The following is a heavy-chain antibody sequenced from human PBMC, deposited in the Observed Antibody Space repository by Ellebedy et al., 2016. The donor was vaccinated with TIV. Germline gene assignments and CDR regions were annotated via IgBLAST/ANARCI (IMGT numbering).Heavy chain of an antibody. Sequence: SETLSLTCTVSGGSISSYYWSWIRQPPGKGLEWIGYIYYSGSTNYNPSLKSRVTISVDTSKNQFSLKLSSVTAADTAVYYCARHVGWTSPLDYWGQGTLVSVSS. V-gene: IGHV4-59*08. CDR2: IYYSGST. J-gene: IGHJ4*02. CDR1: GGSISSYY. CDR3: ARHVGWTSPLDY. D-gene: IGHD2-15*01.